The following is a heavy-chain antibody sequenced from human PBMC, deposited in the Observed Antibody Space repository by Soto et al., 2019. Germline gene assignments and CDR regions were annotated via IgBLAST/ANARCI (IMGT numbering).Heavy chain of an antibody. CDR2: IYSGGST. CDR3: ASVSYSSPSRGMDV. Sequence: EVQLVETGGGLIQPGGYLRLSCAASGCTVSSNYMSWVRQAPGKGLEWVSVIYSGGSTYYADSVKGRFTISRDNSKNTLYLQMNSLRAEDTAVYYCASVSYSSPSRGMDVWGQGTTVTVSS. D-gene: IGHD6-13*01. V-gene: IGHV3-53*02. J-gene: IGHJ6*02. CDR1: GCTVSSNY.